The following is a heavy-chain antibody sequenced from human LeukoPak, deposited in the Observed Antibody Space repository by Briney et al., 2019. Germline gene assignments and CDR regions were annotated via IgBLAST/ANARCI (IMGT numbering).Heavy chain of an antibody. CDR1: GGSISSSNW. V-gene: IGHV4-4*02. J-gene: IGHJ4*02. CDR2: INHSGST. D-gene: IGHD1-7*01. Sequence: SGTLSLTCAVSGGSISSSNWWSWVRQPPGKGLEWIGEINHSGSTNYNPSLKSRVTISVDTSKNQFSLKLSSVTAADTAVYYCATMMDPSDNWNYDLRVAWGQGTLVTVSS. CDR3: ATMMDPSDNWNYDLRVA.